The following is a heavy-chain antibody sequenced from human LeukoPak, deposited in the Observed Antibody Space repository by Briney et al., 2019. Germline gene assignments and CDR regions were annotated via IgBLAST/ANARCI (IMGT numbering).Heavy chain of an antibody. V-gene: IGHV4-34*01. CDR1: GGSFSGYY. Sequence: SETLSLICAVYGGSFSGYYWSWSRQPPGKGLEWIGEINHSGSTNYNPSLKSRVTISVDTSKNQFSLKLSSVTAADTAVYYCAREGGGIQLWFDYWGQGTLVTVSS. D-gene: IGHD5-18*01. CDR3: AREGGGIQLWFDY. J-gene: IGHJ4*02. CDR2: INHSGST.